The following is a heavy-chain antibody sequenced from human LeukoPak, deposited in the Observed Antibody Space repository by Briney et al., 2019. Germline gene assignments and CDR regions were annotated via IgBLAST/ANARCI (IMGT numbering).Heavy chain of an antibody. V-gene: IGHV3-23*01. CDR2: ISGDSSGT. D-gene: IGHD1-26*01. CDR3: ARDERGSYRELVDY. Sequence: PGGSLRLSCAASGFTFSNYAMTWVRQAPGQGLEWVSVISGDSSGTYYADSVKGRFTISRDNAKNSLYLQMNSLRAEVTAVYYCARDERGSYRELVDYWGQGTLVTVSS. CDR1: GFTFSNYA. J-gene: IGHJ4*02.